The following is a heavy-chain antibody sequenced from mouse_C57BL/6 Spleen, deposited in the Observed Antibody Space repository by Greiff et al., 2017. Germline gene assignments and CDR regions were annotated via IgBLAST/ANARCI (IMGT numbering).Heavy chain of an antibody. CDR3: ARTPFTTVVATDAMDY. CDR1: GYAFTNYL. Sequence: QVQLQQSGAELVRPGTSVKVSCKASGYAFTNYLIEWVKQRPGQGLEWIGVINPGSGGTNYNEKFKGKATLTADKSSSTAYMQLSSLTSEDSAVYFCARTPFTTVVATDAMDYWGQGTSVTVSS. D-gene: IGHD1-1*01. V-gene: IGHV1-54*01. J-gene: IGHJ4*01. CDR2: INPGSGGT.